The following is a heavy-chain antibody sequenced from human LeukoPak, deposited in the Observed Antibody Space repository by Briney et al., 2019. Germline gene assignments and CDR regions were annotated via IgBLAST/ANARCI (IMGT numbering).Heavy chain of an antibody. CDR1: GYSFTSYW. V-gene: IGHV5-51*01. CDR2: IYPGDSDT. Sequence: GESLKISCKGSGYSFTSYWIGWVRQMPGKGLEWMGVIYPGDSDTRYSPSLQGQVTISADKSISTAYLQWGSLKASDTAIYYCARALTGSGTYSRWGQGTLVTVSS. D-gene: IGHD3-10*01. J-gene: IGHJ4*02. CDR3: ARALTGSGTYSR.